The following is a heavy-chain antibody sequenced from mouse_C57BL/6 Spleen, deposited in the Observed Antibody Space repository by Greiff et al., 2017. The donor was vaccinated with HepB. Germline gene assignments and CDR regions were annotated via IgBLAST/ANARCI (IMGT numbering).Heavy chain of an antibody. V-gene: IGHV1-39*01. CDR1: GYSFTDYN. Sequence: VQLQQPGAELVMPGASVKISCKASGYSFTDYNMNWVKQSNGKSLEWIGVINPNYGTTSYNQKFKGKATLTVDQSSSTAYMQLNSLTSEDSAVYYCAREEGNYYGPAWFAYWGQGTLVTVSA. CDR2: INPNYGTT. D-gene: IGHD1-2*01. CDR3: AREEGNYYGPAWFAY. J-gene: IGHJ3*01.